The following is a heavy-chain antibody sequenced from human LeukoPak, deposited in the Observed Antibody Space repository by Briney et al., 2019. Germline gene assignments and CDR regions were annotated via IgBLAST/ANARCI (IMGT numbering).Heavy chain of an antibody. V-gene: IGHV1-8*01. J-gene: IGHJ5*02. CDR2: MNPNSGNT. Sequence: ASVKVSCKASGYTFTSYDINWVRQDTGQGLEWMVWMNPNSGNTGYAQKFQGRVTMTRNTSVSTAYMELSSLRSEDTAVYYCARGRAARGWWFDPWGQGTLVTVSS. CDR3: ARGRAARGWWFDP. CDR1: GYTFTSYD. D-gene: IGHD6-25*01.